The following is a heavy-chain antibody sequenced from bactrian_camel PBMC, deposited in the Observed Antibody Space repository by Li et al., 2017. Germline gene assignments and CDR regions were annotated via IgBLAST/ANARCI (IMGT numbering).Heavy chain of an antibody. CDR1: GYTYRRLC. D-gene: IGHD2*01. CDR2: IYGNGGSI. CDR3: KTDCPAYRRLGHTY. Sequence: HVQLVESGGGSVQAGGSLRLSCTASGYTYRRLCLAWFRKEREGVASIYGNGGSIYYSESVKGRFTISQDSATNAVYLQMNSLKPDDAAMYICKTDCPAYRRLGHTYWGQGTQVTVS. V-gene: IGHV3S63*01. J-gene: IGHJ4*01.